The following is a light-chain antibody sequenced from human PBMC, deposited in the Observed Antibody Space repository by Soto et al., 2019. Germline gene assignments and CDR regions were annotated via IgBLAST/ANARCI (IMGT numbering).Light chain of an antibody. J-gene: IGKJ1*01. CDR3: QEYNNCPWT. CDR1: QIVRDN. Sequence: TKSACAVAVTPLYVATLSCTASQIVRDNLAWYQQKPGQAPRLLIYGASTRATGIPVRFSGSGSGTEFTLTISRLQSEDFALYFCQEYNNCPWTFGQGTKVDIK. V-gene: IGKV3-15*01. CDR2: GAS.